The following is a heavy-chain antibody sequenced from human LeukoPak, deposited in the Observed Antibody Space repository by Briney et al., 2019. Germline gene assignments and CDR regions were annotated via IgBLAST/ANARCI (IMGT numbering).Heavy chain of an antibody. D-gene: IGHD6-13*01. J-gene: IGHJ4*02. CDR2: IYYSGST. CDR3: ARGLIAAAGTGQFDY. Sequence: PSQTLSLTCTVSGGSISSYYWSWIRQPPGKGLEWIGYIYYSGSTNYNPSLKSRVTISVDTSKNQFSLKLSSVTAADTAVYYCARGLIAAAGTGQFDYWGQGTLVTVSS. CDR1: GGSISSYY. V-gene: IGHV4-59*08.